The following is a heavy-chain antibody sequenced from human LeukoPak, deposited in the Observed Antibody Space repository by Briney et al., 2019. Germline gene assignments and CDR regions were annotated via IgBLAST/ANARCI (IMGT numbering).Heavy chain of an antibody. J-gene: IGHJ6*02. CDR1: GYTLTELS. V-gene: IGHV1-24*01. Sequence: ASVKVSCKVSGYTLTELSMHWVRQAPGKGLEWMGGFDPEDGETIYAQKFQGRVTMTEDTSTDTAYTELSSLRSEDTAVYYCATVPSPHRYNYHYGMDVWGQGTTVIVSS. CDR2: FDPEDGET. CDR3: ATVPSPHRYNYHYGMDV. D-gene: IGHD1-20*01.